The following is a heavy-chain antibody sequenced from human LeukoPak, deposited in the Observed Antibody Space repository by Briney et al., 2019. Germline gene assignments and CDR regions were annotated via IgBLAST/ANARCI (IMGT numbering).Heavy chain of an antibody. CDR3: ATDFRGEPRYFQH. CDR2: ISGSGDST. V-gene: IGHV3-23*01. CDR1: GFTFSNYA. Sequence: GGSLRLSCAASGFTFSNYAMTWVRQAPGKGLEWVSTISGSGDSTYYADSVKGRFTISRDNSKNTLYLQMSSLRAEDTAVYYCATDFRGEPRYFQHWGQGTLVTVSS. J-gene: IGHJ1*01. D-gene: IGHD3-16*01.